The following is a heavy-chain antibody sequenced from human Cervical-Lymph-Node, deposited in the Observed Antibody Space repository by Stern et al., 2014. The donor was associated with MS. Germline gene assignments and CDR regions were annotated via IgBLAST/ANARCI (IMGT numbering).Heavy chain of an antibody. Sequence: QVQLVQSGAEVKKPGASVKVSCKVSSYTLTELSVHWVRQAPGKGLEWMGGFVPEEIKAVYAQRFQGRITMTEDASTDTAYMQLSSLTSEDTAVYYCAAAPLAYYYDTTAFYSSYWGQGTLVTVSS. CDR1: SYTLTELS. V-gene: IGHV1-24*01. D-gene: IGHD3-22*01. CDR2: FVPEEIKA. CDR3: AAAPLAYYYDTTAFYSSY. J-gene: IGHJ4*02.